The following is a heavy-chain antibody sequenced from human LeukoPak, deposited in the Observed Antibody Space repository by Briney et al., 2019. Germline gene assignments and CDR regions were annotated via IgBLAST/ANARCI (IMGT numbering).Heavy chain of an antibody. V-gene: IGHV4-34*01. CDR1: GGSFSGYY. CDR3: ARSPSRRPPYYYGSGSYYTL. CDR2: INHSGST. Sequence: TSETLSLTCAVYGGSFSGYYWSWIRQPPGKGLEWIGKINHSGSTNYNPSLKSRVTISVDTSKNQFSLKLSSVTAADTAVYYCARSPSRRPPYYYGSGSYYTLWGRGTLVTVSS. J-gene: IGHJ4*02. D-gene: IGHD3-10*01.